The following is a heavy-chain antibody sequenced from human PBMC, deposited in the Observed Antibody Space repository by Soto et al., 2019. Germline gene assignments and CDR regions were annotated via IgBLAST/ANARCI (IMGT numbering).Heavy chain of an antibody. J-gene: IGHJ4*02. CDR2: INAGNGNT. V-gene: IGHV1-3*01. D-gene: IGHD3-10*01. CDR3: ARFNPKGPYYYGSGSSDY. Sequence: QVQLVQSGAEVKKPGASVKVSCKASGYTFTSYAMHWVRQAPGQRLEWMGWINAGNGNTKYSQKFQGRVTITRDTSASTAYMELSSLRSEDTAVYYCARFNPKGPYYYGSGSSDYWGQGTLVTVSS. CDR1: GYTFTSYA.